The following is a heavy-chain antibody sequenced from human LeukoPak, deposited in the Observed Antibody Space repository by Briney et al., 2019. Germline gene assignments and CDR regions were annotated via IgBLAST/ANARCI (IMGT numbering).Heavy chain of an antibody. CDR1: GLTFSHAW. D-gene: IGHD1-26*01. V-gene: IGHV3-15*01. J-gene: IGHJ2*01. Sequence: GGSLRLSCAASGLTFSHAWMSWVRQAPGKGLEWVGRIKGRSDGGTTDYAASVKGRFTISRDDSKKTLYLQMNSLKTEDTGVYYFRTDVGIGGPPGGRGPRFPVPS. CDR3: RTDVGIGGPP. CDR2: IKGRSDGGTT.